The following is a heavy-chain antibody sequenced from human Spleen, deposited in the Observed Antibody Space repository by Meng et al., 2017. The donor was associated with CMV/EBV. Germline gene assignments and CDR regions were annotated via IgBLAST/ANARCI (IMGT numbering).Heavy chain of an antibody. V-gene: IGHV3-11*01. CDR2: ISSSGSTI. J-gene: IGHJ3*01. Sequence: GESLKISCAASGFTFSDYYMSWIRQAPGKGLEWVSYISSSGSTIYYADSVKGRFTISRDNAGNSLYLQMNSLRLEDTAFYYCVKDTGSTTALGTFDVWGQGTMVTVSS. CDR3: VKDTGSTTALGTFDV. CDR1: GFTFSDYY. D-gene: IGHD2/OR15-2a*01.